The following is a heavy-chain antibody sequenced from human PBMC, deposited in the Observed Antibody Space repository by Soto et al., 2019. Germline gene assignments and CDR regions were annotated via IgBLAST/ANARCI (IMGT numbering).Heavy chain of an antibody. Sequence: GASVKVSCKASGYTFTSYDINWVRQATGQGLEWMGWMNPNSVNTGYAQKFQGRVTMTRNTSISTAYMELSSLRSEDTAVYYCARRWVATIHFDYWGQGTLVTV. CDR3: ARRWVATIHFDY. V-gene: IGHV1-8*01. CDR2: MNPNSVNT. CDR1: GYTFTSYD. J-gene: IGHJ4*02. D-gene: IGHD5-12*01.